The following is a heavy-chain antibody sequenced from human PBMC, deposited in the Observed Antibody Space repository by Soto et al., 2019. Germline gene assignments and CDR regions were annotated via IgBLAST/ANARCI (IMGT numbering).Heavy chain of an antibody. CDR1: GGTFSSYA. V-gene: IGHV1-69*01. D-gene: IGHD3-10*01. Sequence: QVQLVQSGAEVKKPGASVKVSCKASGGTFSSYAISWVRQAPGQGLEWMGGIIPIFGTASYAQKFQGRVTITADESTSTAYMEMSSLRSVDTAGYYCAGHLPAPVRGLTDTYFGIDVWCQGTTVTVSS. CDR2: IIPIFGTA. J-gene: IGHJ6*02. CDR3: AGHLPAPVRGLTDTYFGIDV.